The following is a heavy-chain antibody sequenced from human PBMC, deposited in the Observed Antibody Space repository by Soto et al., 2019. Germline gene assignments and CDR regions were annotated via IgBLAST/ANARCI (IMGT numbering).Heavy chain of an antibody. Sequence: QVLLVQSGAEVKKPGSSVKLSCKVSGDSFSSFGISWVRQAPGRGLEWMGQLMYIFGSPKYAQKFEGRVTITADESTSTAYMEMRSLTSGDTGLYFCAVGYCTGGSCYPTSYYIDFWGQGTLVTVSS. D-gene: IGHD2-15*01. CDR1: GDSFSSFG. V-gene: IGHV1-69*01. CDR2: LMYIFGSP. CDR3: AVGYCTGGSCYPTSYYIDF. J-gene: IGHJ4*02.